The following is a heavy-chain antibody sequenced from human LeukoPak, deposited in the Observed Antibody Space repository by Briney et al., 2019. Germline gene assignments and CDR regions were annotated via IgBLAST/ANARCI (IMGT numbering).Heavy chain of an antibody. D-gene: IGHD5/OR15-5a*01. Sequence: SETLSLTCTVSGGSTSSYYGNWIRQPPGKGLEWIGYIYYSGSTNYNPSLKSRVTISVDTSKNQFSLNLSSVTATDTAVYYCARGSTILFDYWGQGILVTVSS. J-gene: IGHJ4*02. V-gene: IGHV4-59*01. CDR2: IYYSGST. CDR3: ARGSTILFDY. CDR1: GGSTSSYY.